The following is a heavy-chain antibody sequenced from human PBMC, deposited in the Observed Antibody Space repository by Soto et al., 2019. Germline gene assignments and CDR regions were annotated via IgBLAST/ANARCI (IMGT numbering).Heavy chain of an antibody. V-gene: IGHV4-34*01. D-gene: IGHD4-17*01. CDR1: GGSFIGYY. Sequence: SETLSLTCAFYGGSFIGYYWSWIRQPPGKGLEWIGEINHSGSTNYNPSLKSRVTISVDTSKNQFSLKLSSVTAADTAVYYCGRGRLKYRYGDFDYWGKGTLVTVS. CDR2: INHSGST. J-gene: IGHJ4*02. CDR3: GRGRLKYRYGDFDY.